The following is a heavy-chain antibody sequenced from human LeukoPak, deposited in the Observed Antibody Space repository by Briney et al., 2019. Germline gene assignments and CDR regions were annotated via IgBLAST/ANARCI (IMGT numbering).Heavy chain of an antibody. CDR1: GGSFSGYY. D-gene: IGHD4-23*01. J-gene: IGHJ3*01. CDR2: INHSGSP. Sequence: SETLSLTCAVYGGSFSGYYWSWIRQPPGKGLEWIGEINHSGSPKYNPSLKSRVTISIDTSKNQFSLKLSSVTAADTAVYYCARHSPVGAFDVWGQGTVVTVSS. V-gene: IGHV4-34*01. CDR3: ARHSPVGAFDV.